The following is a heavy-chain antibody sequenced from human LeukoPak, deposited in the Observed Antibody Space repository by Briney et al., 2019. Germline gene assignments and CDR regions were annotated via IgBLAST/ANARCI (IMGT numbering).Heavy chain of an antibody. CDR1: GFTFSRHG. CDR2: ISNDGSRK. J-gene: IGHJ4*02. D-gene: IGHD3-3*01. V-gene: IGHV3-30*03. CDR3: ARDRAWNYFDY. Sequence: GGSLRLSCAPSGFTFSRHGMHWVRQAPGKGLEWVAIISNDGSRKYYARSVEGRFTISRDNSKNTLYLQMDSLRAEDTAVYYCARDRAWNYFDYWGQGTLVTVSS.